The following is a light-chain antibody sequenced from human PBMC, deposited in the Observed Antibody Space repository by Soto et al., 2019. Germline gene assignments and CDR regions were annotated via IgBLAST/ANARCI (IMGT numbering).Light chain of an antibody. CDR2: AAS. J-gene: IGKJ1*01. CDR1: QSISSY. Sequence: DIQMTQCPSSLSASVGDRVTITGRASQSISSYLNWYQQNPGKDPKLLIYAASSLQSGVPSRFSGSGSGTDFTLTISSMQPEDFATYYCQQSYSTPAWTFGQGNKVE. CDR3: QQSYSTPAWT. V-gene: IGKV1-39*01.